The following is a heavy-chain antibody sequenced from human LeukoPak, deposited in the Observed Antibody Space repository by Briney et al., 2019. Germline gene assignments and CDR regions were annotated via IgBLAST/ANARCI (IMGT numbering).Heavy chain of an antibody. Sequence: SETLSLTCTVSGYAITSGGFSWNWIRQPPGKGLEWIGCIYDRGPAYYNPSLKSRFTISVDRPKNQFFLNVTSLTAADTAIYYCARSRKASGLFNSWGQGTLVTVSS. V-gene: IGHV4-30-2*01. CDR1: GYAITSGGFS. D-gene: IGHD1-14*01. J-gene: IGHJ5*01. CDR2: IYDRGPA. CDR3: ARSRKASGLFNS.